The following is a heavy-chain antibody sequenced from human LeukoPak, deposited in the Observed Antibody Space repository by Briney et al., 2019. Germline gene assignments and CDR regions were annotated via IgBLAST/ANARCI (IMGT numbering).Heavy chain of an antibody. D-gene: IGHD3-3*01. Sequence: ASVKVSCKASGYTFTSYGISWVRQAPGQGLEWMGWISAYNGNTNYAQKLQGRATMTTDTSTSTAYMELRSLRSDDTAVYYCARDRSLFVLRFLWKDHAFDIWGQGTMVTVSS. J-gene: IGHJ3*02. CDR2: ISAYNGNT. V-gene: IGHV1-18*01. CDR3: ARDRSLFVLRFLWKDHAFDI. CDR1: GYTFTSYG.